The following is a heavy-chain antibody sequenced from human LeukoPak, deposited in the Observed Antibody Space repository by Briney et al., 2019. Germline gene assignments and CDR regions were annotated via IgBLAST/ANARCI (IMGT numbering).Heavy chain of an antibody. J-gene: IGHJ4*02. CDR2: ISDDSGST. Sequence: GGSLRLSCAASELMFSSYAMSWVRQAPGKGLEWVSGISDDSGSTYYADSVRGRFTISRDNSKNTLYLQMNSLRVEDTAIYYCAKDLYSSGWYFDYWGQGTLVTVSS. CDR3: AKDLYSSGWYFDY. CDR1: ELMFSSYA. V-gene: IGHV3-23*01. D-gene: IGHD6-19*01.